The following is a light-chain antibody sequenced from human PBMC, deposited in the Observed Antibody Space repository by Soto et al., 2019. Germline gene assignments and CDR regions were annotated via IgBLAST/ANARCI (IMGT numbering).Light chain of an antibody. V-gene: IGKV3-15*01. CDR2: GAS. Sequence: EIVLTQSPALLSLSPGERATLSYRASQSVSRYLAWYQQKPGQAPRXLIYGASTREIGIPARFSGSGAGTEFTLTISSLQSEDFAVYYCQQYNNWTPTFGQGTRLEIK. CDR3: QQYNNWTPT. CDR1: QSVSRY. J-gene: IGKJ5*01.